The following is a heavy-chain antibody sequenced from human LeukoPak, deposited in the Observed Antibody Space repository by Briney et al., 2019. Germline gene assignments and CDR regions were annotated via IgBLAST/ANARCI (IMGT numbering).Heavy chain of an antibody. CDR3: AKRSRWVGAKRGGFEDY. V-gene: IGHV3-23*01. CDR1: GFTFSSYA. CDR2: ISGSGGST. Sequence: GGSLRLSCAASGFTFSSYAMSWVRQAPGKGLEWVSAISGSGGSTYYADSMKGRFTISRDNSKNTLYLQMNSLRAEDTAVYYCAKRSRWVGAKRGGFEDYWGQGTLVTVSS. D-gene: IGHD1-26*01. J-gene: IGHJ4*02.